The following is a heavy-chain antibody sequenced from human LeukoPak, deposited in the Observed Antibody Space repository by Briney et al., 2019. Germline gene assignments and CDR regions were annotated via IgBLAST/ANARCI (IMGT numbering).Heavy chain of an antibody. CDR2: IYYSGST. Sequence: SETLSLTCTVSGGSISSYYWSWIRQPPGKGLEWIGYIYYSGSTNYNPSLKSRVTISVDTSKNQFPLKLSSVTAADTAVYYCARVIGDFDWLHSYYFDYWGQGTLVTVSS. D-gene: IGHD3-9*01. CDR1: GGSISSYY. J-gene: IGHJ4*02. CDR3: ARVIGDFDWLHSYYFDY. V-gene: IGHV4-59*01.